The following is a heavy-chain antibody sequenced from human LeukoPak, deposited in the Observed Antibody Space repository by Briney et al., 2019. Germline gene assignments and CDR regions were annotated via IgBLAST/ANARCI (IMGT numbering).Heavy chain of an antibody. CDR1: GGTFSSYA. J-gene: IGHJ4*02. V-gene: IGHV1-69*06. D-gene: IGHD3-16*02. CDR2: IIPIFGTA. Sequence: SVKVSCKASGGTFSSYAISWVRQAPGQGLEWMGGIIPIFGTANYAQKFQGRVTITADKSTSTAYMELSSLRSEDTAVYYCARDIYDYVWGSYRFWGQGTLVTVSS. CDR3: ARDIYDYVWGSYRF.